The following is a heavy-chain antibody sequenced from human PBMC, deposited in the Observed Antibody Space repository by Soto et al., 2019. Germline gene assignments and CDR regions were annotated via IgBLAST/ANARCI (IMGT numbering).Heavy chain of an antibody. V-gene: IGHV1-69*13. CDR3: ARGRPNYAVHFDY. Sequence: SVKVSFKASGGTFSSYAISWVRQAPGQGLEWMGGIIPMFGTANYAQKFQGRVTITAVXXXXXAXMXLXXXXSEXTAVYYCARGRPNYAVHFDYWGQGTLVTVSS. D-gene: IGHD1-7*01. CDR2: IIPMFGTA. J-gene: IGHJ4*02. CDR1: GGTFSSYA.